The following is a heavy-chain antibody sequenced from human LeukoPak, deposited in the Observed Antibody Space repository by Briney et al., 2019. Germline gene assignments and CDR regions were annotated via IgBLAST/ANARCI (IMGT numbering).Heavy chain of an antibody. CDR2: INSDGRRT. D-gene: IGHD2-2*01. J-gene: IGHJ6*03. CDR1: GFTISNHW. Sequence: GGSLRLSCAASGFTISNHWMHWVRQAPGKELVWVSRINSDGRRTSYADSVKGRFTISRDNAKTTLYLQMNSLRPDDTAVYYCAREVEVVPATMGAYYYYYMDVWGKGTTVTVSS. CDR3: AREVEVVPATMGAYYYYYMDV. V-gene: IGHV3-74*01.